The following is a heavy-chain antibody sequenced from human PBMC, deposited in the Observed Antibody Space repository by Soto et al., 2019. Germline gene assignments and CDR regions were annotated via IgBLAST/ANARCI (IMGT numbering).Heavy chain of an antibody. CDR3: AHRPGASYGERFEA. V-gene: IGHV2-5*02. D-gene: IGHD1-26*01. Sequence: QITLKESGPTLVNPTQTLTLTCTFSGFSISTSGVNVGWIRQPPGKALEWLALIYWDDDKLYSPSLKSRLTITKDTSKNQVVLSMTNMDPVDTATYYCAHRPGASYGERFEAWGQGTLVTVSS. CDR2: IYWDDDK. CDR1: GFSISTSGVN. J-gene: IGHJ5*02.